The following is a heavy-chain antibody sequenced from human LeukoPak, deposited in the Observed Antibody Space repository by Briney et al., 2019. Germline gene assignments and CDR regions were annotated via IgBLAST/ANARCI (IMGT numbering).Heavy chain of an antibody. J-gene: IGHJ3*02. Sequence: PGETVSLTCGVWGGSFRGYYWREMREPPGEAREGMGDIYQSGSTNSNPSLKSRVPISVHTSKSQFSLKLSSVPAAATAVYYCASAPPSITMVRGRQEAFDIWGQGTMVTVSS. D-gene: IGHD3-10*01. CDR1: GGSFRGYY. CDR3: ASAPPSITMVRGRQEAFDI. CDR2: IYQSGST. V-gene: IGHV4-34*01.